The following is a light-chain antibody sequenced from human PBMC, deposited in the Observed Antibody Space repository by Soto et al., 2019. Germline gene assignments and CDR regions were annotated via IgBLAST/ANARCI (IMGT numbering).Light chain of an antibody. CDR3: YQYYSYAPWT. J-gene: IGKJ1*01. Sequence: HSTSSYLNWYQQKPVSAPKLLIYAASTLQSGVTSRLIGSCSETTLYLIIICSQHSDFTAFYYYQYYSYAPWTVGQGTKVDIK. CDR1: HSTSSY. CDR2: AAS. V-gene: IGKV1-8*01.